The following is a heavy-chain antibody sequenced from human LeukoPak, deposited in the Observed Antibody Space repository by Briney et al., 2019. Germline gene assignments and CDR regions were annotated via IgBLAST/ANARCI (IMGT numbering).Heavy chain of an antibody. J-gene: IGHJ4*02. CDR2: IYYSGST. CDR1: GGSISSYY. V-gene: IGHV4-59*01. CDR3: ARWSGYALD. Sequence: SVTLSLTCTVSGGSISSYYWSWIRQPPGKGLEWIGYIYYSGSTNYNPSLKSRLTMSIDTSKNQFSLKLSSVTAADTAVYYCARWSGYALDWGQGTLVTVSS. D-gene: IGHD2-2*01.